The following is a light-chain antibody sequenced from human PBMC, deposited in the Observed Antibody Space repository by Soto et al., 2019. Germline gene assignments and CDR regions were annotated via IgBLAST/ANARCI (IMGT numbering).Light chain of an antibody. CDR1: QSVSSN. J-gene: IGKJ4*01. CDR2: GAS. CDR3: QQFVSSPLT. Sequence: EIVLTQSPGTLSLSPGERATLSCRASQSVSSNLAWYQQKPGQAPRLLIYGASTRATGIPVRFSGGGSGTDFTLTISRLEPEDFAVYYCQQFVSSPLTFGGGTKVDIK. V-gene: IGKV3-20*01.